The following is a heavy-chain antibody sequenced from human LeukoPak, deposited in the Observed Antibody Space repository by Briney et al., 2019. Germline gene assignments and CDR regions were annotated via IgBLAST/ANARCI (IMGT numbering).Heavy chain of an antibody. CDR2: IYTSGST. D-gene: IGHD6-13*01. J-gene: IGHJ4*02. Sequence: SETLSLTCTVSDGSISSGSYYWSWIRQPAGKGLGWIGRIYTSGSTNYNPSLKSRVTISVDTSKNQFSLKLSSVTAADTAVYYCARMGIADDYWGQGTLVTVSS. V-gene: IGHV4-61*02. CDR1: DGSISSGSYY. CDR3: ARMGIADDY.